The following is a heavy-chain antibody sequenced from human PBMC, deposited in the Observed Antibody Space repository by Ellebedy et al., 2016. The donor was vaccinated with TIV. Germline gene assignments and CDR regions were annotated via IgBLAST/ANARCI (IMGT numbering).Heavy chain of an antibody. V-gene: IGHV3-74*01. D-gene: IGHD6-19*01. CDR2: INSDGSST. Sequence: GESLKIPCDASGFTFSSYWMHWVRQAPGKGLVWVSRINSDGSSTSYADSVKGRFNISRDNAKNTLYLQMNSMSSEDTAVYYCARGPDSSGGYRGCYYWGQGTLVTVSS. J-gene: IGHJ4*02. CDR1: GFTFSSYW. CDR3: ARGPDSSGGYRGCYY.